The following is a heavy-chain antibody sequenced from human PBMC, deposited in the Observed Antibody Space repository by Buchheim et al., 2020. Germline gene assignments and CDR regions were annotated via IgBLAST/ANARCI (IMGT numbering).Heavy chain of an antibody. J-gene: IGHJ6*02. CDR2: INPSGGST. Sequence: QVQLVQSGAEVKKPGASVKVSCKASGYTFTSYYMHWVRQAPGQGLEWMGIINPSGGSTSYARKFQGRVTMTRDTSTRTVYMELSSLRSEDTAVYYCARDLVDPQGSYYYGMDVWGQGTT. D-gene: IGHD2-15*01. V-gene: IGHV1-46*01. CDR1: GYTFTSYY. CDR3: ARDLVDPQGSYYYGMDV.